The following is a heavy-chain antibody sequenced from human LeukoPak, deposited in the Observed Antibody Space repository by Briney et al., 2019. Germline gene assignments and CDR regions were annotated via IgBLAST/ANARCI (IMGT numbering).Heavy chain of an antibody. CDR2: INPSSGGT. CDR1: GYTFIAYY. D-gene: IGHD2-21*02. Sequence: ASVKVSCRASGYTFIAYYMHWVRQAPGQGLEWMGWINPSSGGTNYAQKFQGRVTMTRDTSISTAYMELSSLRSEDTAFYYCATDHSMSNTAWWFDPWGQGTLVTVSS. J-gene: IGHJ5*02. CDR3: ATDHSMSNTAWWFDP. V-gene: IGHV1-2*02.